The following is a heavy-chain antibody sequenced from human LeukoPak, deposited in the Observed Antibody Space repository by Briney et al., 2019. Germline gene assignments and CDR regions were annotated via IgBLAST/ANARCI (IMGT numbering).Heavy chain of an antibody. V-gene: IGHV3-7*01. CDR2: MSQDGSEK. Sequence: GGSLRLSCAASKFNFGSFWMNWVRQAPGKGLEWVASMSQDGSEKFYVDSVKGRFTISRDNAKNPLYLQMNSLRPEDTAVYYCARSKYYFDFWGQGTQVTVSS. D-gene: IGHD5/OR15-5a*01. CDR3: ARSKYYFDF. CDR1: KFNFGSFW. J-gene: IGHJ4*02.